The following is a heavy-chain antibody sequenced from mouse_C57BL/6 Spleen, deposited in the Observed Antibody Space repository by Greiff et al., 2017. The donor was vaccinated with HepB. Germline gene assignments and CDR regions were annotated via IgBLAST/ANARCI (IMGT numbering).Heavy chain of an antibody. CDR3: AREGLGRGGFDY. CDR2: IYPRSGNT. D-gene: IGHD4-1*01. CDR1: GYTFTSYG. V-gene: IGHV1-81*01. Sequence: QVQLKQSGAELARPGASVKLSCKASGYTFTSYGISWVKQRTGQGLEWIGEIYPRSGNTYYNEKFKGKATLTADKSSSTAYMELRSLTSEDSAVYFCAREGLGRGGFDYWGQGTTLTVSS. J-gene: IGHJ2*01.